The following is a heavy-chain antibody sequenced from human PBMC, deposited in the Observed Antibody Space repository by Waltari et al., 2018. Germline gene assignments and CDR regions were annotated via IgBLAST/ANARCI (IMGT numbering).Heavy chain of an antibody. CDR1: GFTFSSYW. V-gene: IGHV3-7*01. Sequence: EVQLVESGGGLVQPGGSLRLSCAASGFTFSSYWMSWVRQAPGKGLEWVANIKQDGSEKYYVDSVKGRFTISRDNAKNSLYLQMNSLRAEDTAVYYCARDSPSIAAADPFDYWGQGTLVTVSS. CDR2: IKQDGSEK. D-gene: IGHD6-13*01. CDR3: ARDSPSIAAADPFDY. J-gene: IGHJ4*02.